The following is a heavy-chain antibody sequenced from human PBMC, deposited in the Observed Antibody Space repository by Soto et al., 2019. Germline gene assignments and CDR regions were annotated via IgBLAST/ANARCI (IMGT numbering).Heavy chain of an antibody. CDR3: ARHGSGWDY. CDR1: GYTFTSYA. V-gene: IGHV1-3*05. J-gene: IGHJ4*02. CDR2: INAGNGNT. D-gene: IGHD6-19*01. Sequence: QVQLVQSGAEEKKPGASVKVSCKASGYTFTSYATHWVRQAPGQRLQRMGWINAGNGNTKYSQKFQARVTITRDTSASTAYMELGSLRSEDTAVYYCARHGSGWDYWGQGTLVTVSS.